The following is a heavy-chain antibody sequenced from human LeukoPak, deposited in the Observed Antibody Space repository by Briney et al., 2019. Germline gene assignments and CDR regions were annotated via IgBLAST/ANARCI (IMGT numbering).Heavy chain of an antibody. D-gene: IGHD3-10*01. CDR3: ATFYGSGNGGAFDI. V-gene: IGHV3-53*01. CDR2: IYSDSST. CDR1: ELTVSSNC. J-gene: IGHJ3*02. Sequence: GGSLRLSCAASELTVSSNCMTWVRQAPGKGLEWVSFIYSDSSTYYADSVRGRFTISRDNSKNTLSLQMNSLGAEDTAVYYCATFYGSGNGGAFDIWGQGTMVTVSS.